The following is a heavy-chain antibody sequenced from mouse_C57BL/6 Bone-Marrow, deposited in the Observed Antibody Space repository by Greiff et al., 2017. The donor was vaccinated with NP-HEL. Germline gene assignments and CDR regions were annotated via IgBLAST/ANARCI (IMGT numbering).Heavy chain of an antibody. Sequence: EVKLVESGGGLVKPGGSLKLSCAASGFTFSDYGMHWVRQAPEKGLEWVAYISSGSSTIYYADTVKGRFTISRDNAKNTLFLQMTSLRSEDTAMYYCARRYYYGSSYGYWYFDVWGTGTTVTVSS. CDR1: GFTFSDYG. V-gene: IGHV5-17*01. CDR3: ARRYYYGSSYGYWYFDV. J-gene: IGHJ1*03. CDR2: ISSGSSTI. D-gene: IGHD1-1*01.